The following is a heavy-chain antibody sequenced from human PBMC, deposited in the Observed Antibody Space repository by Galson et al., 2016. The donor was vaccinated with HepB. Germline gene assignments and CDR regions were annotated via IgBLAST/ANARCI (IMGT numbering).Heavy chain of an antibody. D-gene: IGHD3-10*01. CDR3: AKDRLAAPYYYYVMDV. CDR2: ISYDGSNS. Sequence: SLRLSCAASGLTFSNYGMHWVRQAPGKGLEWVALISYDGSNSYYADSLKGRFTISRDNSKNTLYLQMNSLRAEDTGVYYCAKDRLAAPYYYYVMDVWGQGTTVTVSS. V-gene: IGHV3-30*18. CDR1: GLTFSNYG. J-gene: IGHJ6*02.